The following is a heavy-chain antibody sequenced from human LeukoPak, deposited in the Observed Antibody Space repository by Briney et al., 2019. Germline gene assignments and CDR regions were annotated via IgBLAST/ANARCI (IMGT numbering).Heavy chain of an antibody. CDR1: GGPISSYY. J-gene: IGHJ3*02. CDR2: IYYSGST. CDR3: ARSDYHNSGSHTVFDAFDI. V-gene: IGHV4-59*01. D-gene: IGHD3-10*01. Sequence: SETLSLTCTVSGGPISSYYWSWIRQPPGKGLEWIGYIYYSGSTNYNPSLKSRVTISVDTSKNQFSLKLSSVTAADTAVYYCARSDYHNSGSHTVFDAFDIWGQGTRVTVSS.